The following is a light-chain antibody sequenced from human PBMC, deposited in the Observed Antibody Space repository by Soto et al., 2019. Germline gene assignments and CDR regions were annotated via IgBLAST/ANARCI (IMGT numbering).Light chain of an antibody. CDR1: QSVSSS. Sequence: EIVLTQSPATLSLSPGERATLSCSASQSVSSSLAWYQQKPGQAPRLLIYDASNRATDIPARFSGSGSGTDFTLTINSLEPEDFAVYYCHQRSNWPRTFGQGTKLEIK. CDR3: HQRSNWPRT. CDR2: DAS. J-gene: IGKJ2*01. V-gene: IGKV3-11*01.